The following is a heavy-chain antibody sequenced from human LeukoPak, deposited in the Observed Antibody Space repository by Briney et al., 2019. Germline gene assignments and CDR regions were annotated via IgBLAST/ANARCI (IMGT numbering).Heavy chain of an antibody. CDR2: IYHSGST. J-gene: IGHJ4*02. Sequence: PSETLSLTCAVSGGSISSSYWWSWVRQPPGKGLEWIGGIYHSGSTTYNPSLKSPVTISVDKSRNQFSLKLSSVTAADTAVYYCARDRHKLVDIVAGILDYWGQGTLVTVSS. CDR1: GGSISSSYW. CDR3: ARDRHKLVDIVAGILDY. V-gene: IGHV4-4*02. D-gene: IGHD5-12*01.